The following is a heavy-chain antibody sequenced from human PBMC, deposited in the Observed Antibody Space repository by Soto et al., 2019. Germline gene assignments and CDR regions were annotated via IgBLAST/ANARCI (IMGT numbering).Heavy chain of an antibody. D-gene: IGHD6-19*01. CDR3: ARGGAGTCFYPCGNWFDH. Sequence: SETLSLTCNVSGGSISSFYWTWIRQLAGGRLEWIGRVYDSGSSNYNPSLKTRITMSLHRSRTQFSLSLYSVTAADTAVYYCARGGAGTCFYPCGNWFDHWGQGILVTVSS. CDR1: GGSISSFY. CDR2: VYDSGSS. V-gene: IGHV4-4*07. J-gene: IGHJ5*02.